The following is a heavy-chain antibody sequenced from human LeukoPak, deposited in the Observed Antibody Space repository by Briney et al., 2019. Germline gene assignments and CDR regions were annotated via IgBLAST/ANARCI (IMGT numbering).Heavy chain of an antibody. V-gene: IGHV1-2*02. CDR3: AREGRWYGDYYYYGMDV. CDR2: INPNSGGT. D-gene: IGHD4-17*01. Sequence: ASVKVSFKASGYTFTGYYMHWVRQAPGQGLEWMGWINPNSGGTNYAQKFQGRVTMTRDTSISTAYMELSRLRSDDTAVYYCAREGRWYGDYYYYGMDVWGQGTTVTVSS. J-gene: IGHJ6*02. CDR1: GYTFTGYY.